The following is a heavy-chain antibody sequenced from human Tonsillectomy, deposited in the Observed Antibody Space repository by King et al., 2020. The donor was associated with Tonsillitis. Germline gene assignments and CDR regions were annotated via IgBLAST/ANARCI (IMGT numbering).Heavy chain of an antibody. CDR1: GYTFTSYD. CDR2: INVGNGDT. CDR3: ASGNISAPSLNYFDY. V-gene: IGHV1-3*01. J-gene: IGHJ4*02. D-gene: IGHD2/OR15-2a*01. Sequence: QLVQSGAEVKEPGASVKVSCKASGYTFTSYDMHWMRQAPGQRPEWMGWINVGNGDTKYSQKFQGRVTITRDTSASTAYMELSSLRSEDTAVYYRASGNISAPSLNYFDYWGQGTLVTVSS.